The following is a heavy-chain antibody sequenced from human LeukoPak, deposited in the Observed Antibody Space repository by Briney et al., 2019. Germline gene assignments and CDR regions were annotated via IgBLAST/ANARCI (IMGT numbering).Heavy chain of an antibody. Sequence: GGSLRLSCAVSGFTFRNYGMYWVRQAPGKGLEWVAVISYDGSNKYHADSVKGRFAISRDNSRSTLYLQMNSLRPEDTAVYYCAKGSGWFGELVDYWGQGTVVTGSS. J-gene: IGHJ4*02. CDR2: ISYDGSNK. D-gene: IGHD3-10*01. CDR3: AKGSGWFGELVDY. CDR1: GFTFRNYG. V-gene: IGHV3-30*18.